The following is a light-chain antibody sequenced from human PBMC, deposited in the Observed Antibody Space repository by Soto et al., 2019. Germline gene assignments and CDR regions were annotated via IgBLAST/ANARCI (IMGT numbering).Light chain of an antibody. Sequence: EIVMTQSPVTLSVSPGERATLSSRSSQSVSSKLAWYQQKPGHAPRLLIYGASTRATGIPARFSGSGSGTEFTLTISSLQSEDFAVYYCQEYNNWHPVTFGGGTKVDIK. V-gene: IGKV3-15*01. CDR3: QEYNNWHPVT. CDR2: GAS. J-gene: IGKJ4*01. CDR1: QSVSSK.